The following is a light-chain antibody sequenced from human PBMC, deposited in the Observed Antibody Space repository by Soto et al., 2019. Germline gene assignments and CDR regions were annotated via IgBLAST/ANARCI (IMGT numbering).Light chain of an antibody. CDR3: HQRSSWPRT. Sequence: EIVLTQSPVTLSLSPGDRATLSCRASQSVSSGYLTWYQHKPGQAPRLLIYDASSRAPGIPARFSGSGSGTDFTLTISSLEPEDFAVYYCHQRSSWPRTFGQGTKLEMK. J-gene: IGKJ2*01. CDR2: DAS. V-gene: IGKV3-11*01. CDR1: QSVSSGY.